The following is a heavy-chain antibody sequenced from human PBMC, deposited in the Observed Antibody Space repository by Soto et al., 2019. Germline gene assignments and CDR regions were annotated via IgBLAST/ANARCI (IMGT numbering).Heavy chain of an antibody. V-gene: IGHV3-7*03. D-gene: IGHD3-22*01. CDR1: GFTFTDYW. CDR3: ASPRNYYDSSGPQYYFDY. J-gene: IGHJ4*02. CDR2: LNQDGSEK. Sequence: GSLRLSCAASGFTFTDYWMSWVRQAPGKGLEWVANLNQDGSEKNCVDSVKGRFTISRDNAKNSVYLQLNSLRSEDTAVYYCASPRNYYDSSGPQYYFDYWGQGTLVTVSS.